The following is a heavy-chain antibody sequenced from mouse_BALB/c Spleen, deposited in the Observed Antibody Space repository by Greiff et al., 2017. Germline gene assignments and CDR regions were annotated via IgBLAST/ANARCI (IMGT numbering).Heavy chain of an antibody. Sequence: QVQLKQSGAELMKPGASVKISCKATGYTFSSYWIEWVKQRPGHGLEWIGEILPGSGSTNYNEKFKGKATFTADTSSNTAYMQLSSLTSEDSAVYYCARIPYYYGSSYGYAMDYWGQGTSVTVSS. J-gene: IGHJ4*01. D-gene: IGHD1-1*01. V-gene: IGHV1-9*01. CDR1: GYTFSSYW. CDR2: ILPGSGST. CDR3: ARIPYYYGSSYGYAMDY.